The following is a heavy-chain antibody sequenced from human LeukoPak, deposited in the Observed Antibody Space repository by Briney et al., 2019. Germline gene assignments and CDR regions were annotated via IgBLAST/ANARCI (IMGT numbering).Heavy chain of an antibody. CDR2: ISASTSTK. D-gene: IGHD3-10*01. V-gene: IGHV3-48*02. Sequence: PGGSLRLSCAASGFTFSSYSMNRVRQAPGKGLEWVSYISASTSTKYYADSVKGRFTISRDNAKTSLYLQMNSLRDEDTAVYYCARGIGFYGSGSYHLDYWGQGTLVTVSS. CDR3: ARGIGFYGSGSYHLDY. J-gene: IGHJ4*02. CDR1: GFTFSSYS.